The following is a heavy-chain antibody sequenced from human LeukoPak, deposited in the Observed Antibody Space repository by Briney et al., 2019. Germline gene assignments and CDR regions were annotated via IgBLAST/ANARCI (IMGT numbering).Heavy chain of an antibody. V-gene: IGHV4-4*02. J-gene: IGHJ5*02. CDR3: ATSSGWYRYES. CDR2: IFHTGST. D-gene: IGHD6-19*01. CDR1: GASIIGPKW. Sequence: SGTLSLTCTVSGASIIGPKWWNWVRLSPGKGMEWIGEIFHTGSTHYNPSLKSRVTISVDTSKNQSSLILTSVTDADTAVYYCATSSGWYRYESWGQGTLVTVSS.